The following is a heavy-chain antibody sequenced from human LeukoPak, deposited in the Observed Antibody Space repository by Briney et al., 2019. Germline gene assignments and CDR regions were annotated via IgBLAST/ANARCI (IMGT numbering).Heavy chain of an antibody. V-gene: IGHV3-21*01. CDR3: ARAPKESRTFDY. D-gene: IGHD2-2*01. CDR2: ISSSSSYI. CDR1: GFTFSSYS. J-gene: IGHJ4*02. Sequence: GGSLRLSCAASGFTFSSYSMNWVRQAPGKGLEWVSSISSSSSYIYYADSVKGRFTISRDNAKNSLYLQMNSLRAEDTAVYYCARAPKESRTFDYWGQGTLVAVSS.